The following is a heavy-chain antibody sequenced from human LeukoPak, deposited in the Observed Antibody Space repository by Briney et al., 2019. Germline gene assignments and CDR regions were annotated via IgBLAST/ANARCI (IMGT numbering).Heavy chain of an antibody. J-gene: IGHJ4*02. CDR2: ISSSSSYI. CDR1: GFTFSSYS. D-gene: IGHD3-22*01. CDR3: ARVQTYYYDSSGSDY. Sequence: GGSLRLSCAASGFTFSSYSMNWVRQAPGKGLEWVSSISSSSSYIYYADSVKGRFTISRDNSKNTLYLQMNSLRAEDTAVYYCARVQTYYYDSSGSDYWGQGTLVTVSS. V-gene: IGHV3-21*04.